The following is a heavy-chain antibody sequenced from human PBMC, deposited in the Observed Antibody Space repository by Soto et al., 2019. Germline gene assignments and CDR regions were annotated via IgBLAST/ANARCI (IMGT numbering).Heavy chain of an antibody. Sequence: EVQLLESGGGLVQPGGSLRLSCAVSGFTFRSYAMSWVRQAPGKGPEWVSVISAGGSNTYYAESVKGRFTISRDNSKNALYLEMNSLRDEDTAVYYCAKKGPPRDALGIWGQGTMVTVST. J-gene: IGHJ3*02. CDR3: AKKGPPRDALGI. CDR1: GFTFRSYA. CDR2: ISAGGSNT. V-gene: IGHV3-23*01.